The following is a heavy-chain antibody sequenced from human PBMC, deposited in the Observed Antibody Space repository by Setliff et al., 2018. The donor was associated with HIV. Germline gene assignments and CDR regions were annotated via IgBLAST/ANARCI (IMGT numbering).Heavy chain of an antibody. CDR2: IYYSGST. D-gene: IGHD2-2*01. V-gene: IGHV4-30-4*08. Sequence: SETLSLTCTVSGGSISSGDYYWSWIRQPPGKGLEWIGYIYYSGSTYYNPSLKSRVTISVDTSKNQFSLKLTSVTAADTAVYYCARGPVVVIPAPRWRWFDPWGRGTLVTVYS. J-gene: IGHJ5*02. CDR3: ARGPVVVIPAPRWRWFDP. CDR1: GGSISSGDYY.